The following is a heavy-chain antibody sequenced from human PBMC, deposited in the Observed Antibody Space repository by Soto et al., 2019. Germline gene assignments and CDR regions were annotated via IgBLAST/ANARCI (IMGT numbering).Heavy chain of an antibody. Sequence: QVQLVQSGAEVKKPGSSVKVSCKASGGTFSSYAISWVRQAPGQGLEWMGGIIPIFGTANYAQKFQGRVTITAGEPTATANRGVGGRKSEDGAGFYWGGRKVGARGRGAFDIWGQGKMVPVSS. CDR1: GGTFSSYA. V-gene: IGHV1-69*01. CDR3: GGRKVGARGRGAFDI. J-gene: IGHJ3*02. CDR2: IIPIFGTA. D-gene: IGHD1-26*01.